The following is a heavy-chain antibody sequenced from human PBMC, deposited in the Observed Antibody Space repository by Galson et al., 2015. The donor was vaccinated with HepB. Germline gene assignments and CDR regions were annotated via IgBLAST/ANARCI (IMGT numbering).Heavy chain of an antibody. CDR1: GFTFSSYG. Sequence: SLRLSCAASGFTFSSYGMHWVRQAPGKGLEWVSAISGSGGSTYYADSVKGRFTISRDNSKNTLYLQMNSLRAEDTAVYYCAKGYSSSWPLPHYWGQGTLVTVSS. V-gene: IGHV3-23*01. J-gene: IGHJ4*01. CDR2: ISGSGGST. CDR3: AKGYSSSWPLPHY. D-gene: IGHD6-13*01.